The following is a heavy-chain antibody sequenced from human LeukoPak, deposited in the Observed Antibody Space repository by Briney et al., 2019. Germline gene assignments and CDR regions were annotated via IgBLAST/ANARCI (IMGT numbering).Heavy chain of an antibody. D-gene: IGHD3-10*01. CDR1: GYRFTSYW. Sequence: GGALEISCKGSGYRFTSYWIGWVRQMPGKGLEGMGIIYPGDSDTRYSPSFQGQVTISADKSISTAYLQWSSLKASDTAIYYCARPHYGSGSYQDYWGQGTLVTVSS. CDR3: ARPHYGSGSYQDY. J-gene: IGHJ4*02. V-gene: IGHV5-51*01. CDR2: IYPGDSDT.